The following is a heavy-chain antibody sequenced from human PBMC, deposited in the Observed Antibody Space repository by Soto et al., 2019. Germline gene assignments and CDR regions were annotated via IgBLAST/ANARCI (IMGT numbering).Heavy chain of an antibody. CDR3: AKRGVDTFGLSY. V-gene: IGHV3-74*01. J-gene: IGHJ4*02. Sequence: EVQLVESGGGLVQPGGSLRLSCAVSGFTFSSFWMHWVRQAPGEGLVWVSRINTDGSSTNYADSVKGRFTISRDNAKNTLYLQMNSLRVEDTAMYYCAKRGVDTFGLSYWGQGTLVTVFS. D-gene: IGHD3-10*01. CDR2: INTDGSST. CDR1: GFTFSSFW.